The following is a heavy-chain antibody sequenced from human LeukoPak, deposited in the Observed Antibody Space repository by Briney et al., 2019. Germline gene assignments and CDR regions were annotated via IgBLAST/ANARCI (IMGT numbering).Heavy chain of an antibody. CDR2: ISSSGSTI. CDR3: ARVGYSYGYGIDY. V-gene: IGHV3-48*03. D-gene: IGHD5-18*01. J-gene: IGHJ4*02. CDR1: GFTFSSYE. Sequence: GGSLRLSCAASGFTFSSYEMNWVRQAPGKGLEWVSYISSSGSTIYYADSVKGRFTISRDNAKNSLYLQMNSLRAEDTAVYYCARVGYSYGYGIDYWGQGTLVTVSP.